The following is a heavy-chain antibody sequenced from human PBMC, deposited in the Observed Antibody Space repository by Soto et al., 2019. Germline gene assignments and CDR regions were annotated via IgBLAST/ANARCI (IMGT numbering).Heavy chain of an antibody. CDR2: IKQDGSEK. J-gene: IGHJ2*01. V-gene: IGHV3-7*01. D-gene: IGHD1-26*01. CDR1: GFTFSSYW. CDR3: ARLSIVGATIPQFLFKKNWHFDL. Sequence: GGSLRLSCAASGFTFSSYWMSWVRQAPGKXLEWVANIKQDGSEKYYVDSVRGRFTISRDNAKNSLYLQRNSLRAEDTAVYYCARLSIVGATIPQFLFKKNWHFDLWGRGTLVTVSS.